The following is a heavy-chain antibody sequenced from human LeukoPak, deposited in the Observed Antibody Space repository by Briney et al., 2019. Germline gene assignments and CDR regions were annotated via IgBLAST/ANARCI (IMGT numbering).Heavy chain of an antibody. D-gene: IGHD6-13*01. CDR2: IYTTGMT. CDR3: ARAGYTISSYRFDY. V-gene: IGHV4-4*07. CDR1: GGSINSYW. J-gene: IGHJ4*02. Sequence: AEPLSLTCSVSGGSINSYWRLWIRQPAGKGLEFIGRIYTTGMTNYNPSLKSRVSMSVDTSKNQFSLELRSVTAADTAVYFCARAGYTISSYRFDYWGQGALVTVSS.